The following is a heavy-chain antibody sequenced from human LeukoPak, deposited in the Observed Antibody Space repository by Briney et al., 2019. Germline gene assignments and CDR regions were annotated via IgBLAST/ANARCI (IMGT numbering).Heavy chain of an antibody. CDR3: ARGRLRFKWDDAFDI. CDR2: IIPIFGTA. J-gene: IGHJ3*02. D-gene: IGHD3-3*01. CDR1: GGTFSSYA. V-gene: IGHV1-69*13. Sequence: SVKVSCKASGGTFSSYAISWVRQAPGQGLEWMGGIIPIFGTANNAHKVQGRVTITVDESTSTAYMELSSLRSEDTAVYYCARGRLRFKWDDAFDIWGQGTMVTVSS.